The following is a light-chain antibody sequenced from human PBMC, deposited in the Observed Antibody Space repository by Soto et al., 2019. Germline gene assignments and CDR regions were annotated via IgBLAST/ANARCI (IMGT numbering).Light chain of an antibody. J-gene: IGLJ3*02. V-gene: IGLV2-11*01. CDR2: DVS. CDR3: CSYPGSHTWV. CDR1: NSDIGNYNY. Sequence: SALTQPRSVSGSPGQSVTISCTGTNSDIGNYNYVSWYQQHPGKAPKVMIYDVSKRPSGVPDRFSGSKSGNTASLTISGLQAEDEADYYCCSYPGSHTWVFGGGTKLTVL.